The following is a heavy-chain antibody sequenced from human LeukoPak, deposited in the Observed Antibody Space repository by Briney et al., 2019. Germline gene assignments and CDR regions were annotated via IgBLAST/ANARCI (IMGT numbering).Heavy chain of an antibody. J-gene: IGHJ6*02. D-gene: IGHD3-10*01. CDR2: IKHDGSDK. Sequence: GGSLRLSCVGSGFTFSNYWMTWVRQAPGKGLEWVASIKHDGSDKYYVDSVKGRFTISRDNARDSLFLQMNSLRAEDTAVFYCARGLGEDDHYYHAMDVWGRGTTVTVSS. V-gene: IGHV3-7*01. CDR1: GFTFSNYW. CDR3: ARGLGEDDHYYHAMDV.